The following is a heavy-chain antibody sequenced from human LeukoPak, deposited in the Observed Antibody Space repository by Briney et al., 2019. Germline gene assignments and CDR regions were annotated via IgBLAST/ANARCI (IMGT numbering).Heavy chain of an antibody. CDR2: INHSGST. CDR3: VFKNYYDTSGYKD. J-gene: IGHJ4*02. V-gene: IGHV4-34*01. D-gene: IGHD3-22*01. Sequence: PSETLSLTCAVYGGSFSDYYWSWTRQPPGKGLEWSWEINHSGSTNYNPSLKSRVIMSVDTSKNQCSLKLTSVTAADTAVYYCVFKNYYDTSGYKDWGQGTLVTVSS. CDR1: GGSFSDYY.